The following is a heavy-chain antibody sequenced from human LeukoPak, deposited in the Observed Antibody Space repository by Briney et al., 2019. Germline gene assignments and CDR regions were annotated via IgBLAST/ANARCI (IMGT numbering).Heavy chain of an antibody. CDR1: GFTFSSYS. Sequence: PGGSLRLSCAASGFTFSSYSMNWVRQAPGKGLEWVSYISSSSSTIYYADSVKGRFTISRDNAKNSLYLQMNSLRAEDTAVYYCARDHYRGYNWNGAYYYYYMDVWGKGTTVTISS. V-gene: IGHV3-48*01. CDR2: ISSSSSTI. D-gene: IGHD1-1*01. CDR3: ARDHYRGYNWNGAYYYYYMDV. J-gene: IGHJ6*03.